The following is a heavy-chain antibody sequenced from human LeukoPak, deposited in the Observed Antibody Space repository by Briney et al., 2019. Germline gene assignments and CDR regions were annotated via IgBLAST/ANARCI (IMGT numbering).Heavy chain of an antibody. D-gene: IGHD3-3*01. J-gene: IGHJ5*02. CDR3: ATRRYDFWSDYRRDWFDP. CDR2: FDPEDGET. V-gene: IGHV1-24*01. Sequence: ASVKVSCKVSGYTLTELSMHWVRQAPGKGLEWMGGFDPEDGETIYAQKFQGRVTMTEDTSTDTAYMELSSLRSEDTAVYYCATRRYDFWSDYRRDWFDPWGQGTLVTVSS. CDR1: GYTLTELS.